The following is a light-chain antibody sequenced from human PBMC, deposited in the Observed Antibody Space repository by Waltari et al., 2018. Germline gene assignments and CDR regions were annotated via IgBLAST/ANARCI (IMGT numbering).Light chain of an antibody. CDR3: VLYIGSGIWV. CDR2: NTD. Sequence: QTVVTQEPSFSVSPGGTATLTCGLSSGSVYSSYYATWYQPTPGQAPTTLIYNTDTRSSGVPVRFSGSFLGHKAALTITGAQADDESDYYCVLYIGSGIWVFGGGTKLTVL. CDR1: SGSVYSSYY. J-gene: IGLJ3*02. V-gene: IGLV8-61*01.